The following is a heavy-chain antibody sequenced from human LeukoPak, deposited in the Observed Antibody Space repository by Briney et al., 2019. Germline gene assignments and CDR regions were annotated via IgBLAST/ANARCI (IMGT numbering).Heavy chain of an antibody. J-gene: IGHJ4*02. CDR1: GGTFSSYA. Sequence: RASVKVSCKASGGTFSSYAISWVRQAPGQGLEWMGGIIPIFGTANYAQKFQGRVTITADESTSTAYMELSSLRSEDTAVYYCARDLGYCTNGVCHTRFDYWGQGTLVAVSS. CDR3: ARDLGYCTNGVCHTRFDY. D-gene: IGHD2-8*01. V-gene: IGHV1-69*13. CDR2: IIPIFGTA.